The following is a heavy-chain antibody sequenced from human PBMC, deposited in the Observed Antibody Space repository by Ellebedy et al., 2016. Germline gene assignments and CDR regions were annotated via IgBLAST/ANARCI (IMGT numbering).Heavy chain of an antibody. CDR3: ARQVRIAAAGTRSYYFDY. D-gene: IGHD6-13*01. CDR1: GYTFTSYY. V-gene: IGHV1-46*01. Sequence: ASVKVSXXASGYTFTSYYMHWVRQAPGQGLEWMGIINPSGGSTSYAQKFQGRVTMTRDTSTSTVYMELSSLRSEDTAVYYCARQVRIAAAGTRSYYFDYWGQGTLVTVSS. J-gene: IGHJ4*02. CDR2: INPSGGST.